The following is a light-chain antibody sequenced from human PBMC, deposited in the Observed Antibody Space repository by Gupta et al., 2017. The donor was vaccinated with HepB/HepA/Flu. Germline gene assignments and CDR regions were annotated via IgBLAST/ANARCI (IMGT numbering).Light chain of an antibody. V-gene: IGKV1-9*01. CDR1: QGISNY. Sequence: DIQLTQSPSFLSASVGDRASITCRASQGISNYLAWYQQTPGKAPKLLIYTASTLQSGVPSRFSGSGSGTEFTLTINSLQPEDFATYYCQHRHSYPITFGQGTRLEIK. J-gene: IGKJ5*01. CDR3: QHRHSYPIT. CDR2: TAS.